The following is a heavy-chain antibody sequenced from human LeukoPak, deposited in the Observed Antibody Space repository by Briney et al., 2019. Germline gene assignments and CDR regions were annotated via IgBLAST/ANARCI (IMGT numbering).Heavy chain of an antibody. D-gene: IGHD4-17*01. CDR2: INPNSGGT. CDR3: ARDCTAYGDYEGAFDI. J-gene: IGHJ3*02. V-gene: IGHV1-2*02. CDR1: GYTFTGYY. Sequence: ASVKVSCKASGYTFTGYYMHWVRQAPGQGLEWMGWINPNSGGTNYAEKFQGRVTMTTDTSTSTAYMELRSLRSDDTAVYYCARDCTAYGDYEGAFDIWGQGTMVTVSS.